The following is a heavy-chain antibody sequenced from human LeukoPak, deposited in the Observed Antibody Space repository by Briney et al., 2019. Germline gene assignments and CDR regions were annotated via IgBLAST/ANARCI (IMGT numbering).Heavy chain of an antibody. CDR1: GFTFSSYS. CDR2: ISNSSSYI. J-gene: IGHJ3*02. Sequence: AGGSLRLSCAASGFTFSSYSMNWVRQAPGKGLEWVSSISNSSSYIYYADSVKGRFTISRDNAKNSLYLQMNSLRAEDTAVYYCARAIFGVVHDAFDIWGQGTMVTVSS. V-gene: IGHV3-21*01. D-gene: IGHD3-3*01. CDR3: ARAIFGVVHDAFDI.